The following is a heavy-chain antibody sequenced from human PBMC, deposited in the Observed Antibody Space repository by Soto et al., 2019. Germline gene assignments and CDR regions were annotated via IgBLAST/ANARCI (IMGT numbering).Heavy chain of an antibody. Sequence: HPGGSLRLSCAASGFTFSSYAMSWVRQAPGKGLEWVSAISGRGGSTYYADSVKGRFTISRDNSKNTLYLQMNSLRAEDTAVYYCAKDGGLDTVVMGPHFDYWGQGTLVTVSS. CDR3: AKDGGLDTVVMGPHFDY. D-gene: IGHD2-15*01. CDR1: GFTFSSYA. V-gene: IGHV3-23*01. CDR2: ISGRGGST. J-gene: IGHJ4*02.